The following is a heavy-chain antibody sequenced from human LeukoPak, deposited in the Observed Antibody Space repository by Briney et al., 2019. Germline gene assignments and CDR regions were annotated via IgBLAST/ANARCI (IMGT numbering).Heavy chain of an antibody. D-gene: IGHD4-17*01. V-gene: IGHV3-30*04. CDR1: GFTFSSYA. Sequence: GRSPRLSCAASGFTFSSYAMHWVRQAPGKGLEWVAVISYDGSNKYYADSVKGRFTISRDNSKNTLYLQMNSLRAEDTAVYYCAREGSPDYGDYPNSYFDYWGQGTLVTVSS. CDR3: AREGSPDYGDYPNSYFDY. CDR2: ISYDGSNK. J-gene: IGHJ4*02.